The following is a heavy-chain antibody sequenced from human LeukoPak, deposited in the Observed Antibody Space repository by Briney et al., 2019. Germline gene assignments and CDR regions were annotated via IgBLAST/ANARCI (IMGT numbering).Heavy chain of an antibody. CDR1: GFIFSSYE. CDR3: AKDHLPGIVVADRDY. D-gene: IGHD6-19*01. Sequence: GGSLRLSCAASGFIFSSYEMNWVRQAPGKGLEWVSHISGSGSTVYYADSVKGRFTISRDNSKNTLYLQINSLRAEDTAVYYCAKDHLPGIVVADRDYWGQGTLVTVSS. J-gene: IGHJ4*02. CDR2: ISGSGSTV. V-gene: IGHV3-48*03.